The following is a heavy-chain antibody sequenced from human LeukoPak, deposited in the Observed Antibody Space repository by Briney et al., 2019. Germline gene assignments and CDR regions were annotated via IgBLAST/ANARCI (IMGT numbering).Heavy chain of an antibody. Sequence: GGSLRLSCAASGFTFDKFAMSWVRQAPGKGLQWVSTITSGADTYYADSVKGRFSISRDNSRNTVSVQMHSLRADGTAVYFCAKGDNFGRVADAFDSWGQGTMVTVSS. D-gene: IGHD1-1*01. CDR1: GFTFDKFA. J-gene: IGHJ3*01. V-gene: IGHV3-23*01. CDR3: AKGDNFGRVADAFDS. CDR2: ITSGADT.